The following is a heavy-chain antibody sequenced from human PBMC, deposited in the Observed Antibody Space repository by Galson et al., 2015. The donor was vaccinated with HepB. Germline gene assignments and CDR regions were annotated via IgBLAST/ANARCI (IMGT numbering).Heavy chain of an antibody. CDR1: GLSLRNSGVG. Sequence: PALVKPTQTLTLTCTISGLSLRNSGVGVGWTRQPPGQALEWLGVIYWDNDKRYSPSLKNRLSITKDTFKNQVILVMTNLDPADTATYFCAHTEYYDTRGYYSGAFDIWGQGTMVSVSS. V-gene: IGHV2-5*02. CDR3: AHTEYYDTRGYYSGAFDI. CDR2: IYWDNDK. D-gene: IGHD3-22*01. J-gene: IGHJ3*02.